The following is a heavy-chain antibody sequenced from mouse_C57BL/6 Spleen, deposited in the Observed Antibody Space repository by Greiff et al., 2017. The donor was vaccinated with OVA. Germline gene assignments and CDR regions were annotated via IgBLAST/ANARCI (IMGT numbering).Heavy chain of an antibody. J-gene: IGHJ3*01. CDR2: IDPEPGGT. CDR1: GYTFTDYE. CDR3: TRDYSNAY. Sequence: QVQLQQSGAELVRPGASVTLSCKASGYTFTDYEMHWVKQTPVHGLEWIGAIDPEPGGTAYTQKFKGKAILTADKSSSTASMALRSRTSEDSAGYDCTRDYSNAYWGQGTLVTVSA. V-gene: IGHV1-15*01. D-gene: IGHD2-5*01.